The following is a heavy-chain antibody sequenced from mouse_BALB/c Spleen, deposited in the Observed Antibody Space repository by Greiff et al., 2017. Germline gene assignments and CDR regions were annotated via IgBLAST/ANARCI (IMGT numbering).Heavy chain of an antibody. CDR1: GFTFSSFG. CDR3: ARDVYAMDY. Sequence: EVQLVESGGGLVQPGGSRKLSCAASGFTFSSFGMHWVRQAPEKGLEWVAYISSGSSTIYYADTVKGRFTISRDNPKNTLFLQMTSLRSEDTAMYYCARDVYAMDYWGQGTSVTVSS. V-gene: IGHV5-17*02. J-gene: IGHJ4*01. CDR2: ISSGSSTI.